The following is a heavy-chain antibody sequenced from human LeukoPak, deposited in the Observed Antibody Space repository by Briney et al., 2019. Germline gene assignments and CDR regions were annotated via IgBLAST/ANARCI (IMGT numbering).Heavy chain of an antibody. D-gene: IGHD2/OR15-2a*01. J-gene: IGHJ6*03. CDR1: GGSISSYY. V-gene: IGHV4-4*07. CDR3: ARDTLSVDLHYYYYYMDV. Sequence: SETLSLTCTVSGGSISSYYWSWIRQPAGKGLEWIGRIYTSGSTNYNPSLKSRVTMSVDTSKNQFSLKLSSVTAADTAVYYCARDTLSVDLHYYYYYMDVWGKGTTVTVSS. CDR2: IYTSGST.